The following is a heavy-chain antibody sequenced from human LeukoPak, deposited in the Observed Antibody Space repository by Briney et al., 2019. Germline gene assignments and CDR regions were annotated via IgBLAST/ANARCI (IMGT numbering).Heavy chain of an antibody. D-gene: IGHD3-10*01. CDR3: ARDGSPPLWFGELSTNWFDP. J-gene: IGHJ5*02. Sequence: PGGSLRLSCIASGFTLSTSWMSWVRQAPGKGLEWVANINQDSSEKLYVDSVKGRFTISRDNAKNSLYLQMNSLRAEDTAVYYCARDGSPPLWFGELSTNWFDPWGQGTLVTVSS. V-gene: IGHV3-7*01. CDR2: INQDSSEK. CDR1: GFTLSTSW.